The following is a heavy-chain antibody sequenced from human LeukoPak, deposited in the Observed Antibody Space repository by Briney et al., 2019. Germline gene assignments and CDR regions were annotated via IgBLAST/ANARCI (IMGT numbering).Heavy chain of an antibody. CDR3: AKRLEPGYSSGPFDY. Sequence: GGSLRLSCAASGFTFGDYGMHWVRQAPGMGLEWVAVISYDGRNKHHADSVKGRFTISRDNSKNTLYLQMNSLTAEDTAVYYCAKRLEPGYSSGPFDYWGQGTLVTVSS. J-gene: IGHJ4*02. CDR2: ISYDGRNK. CDR1: GFTFGDYG. V-gene: IGHV3-30*18. D-gene: IGHD6-19*01.